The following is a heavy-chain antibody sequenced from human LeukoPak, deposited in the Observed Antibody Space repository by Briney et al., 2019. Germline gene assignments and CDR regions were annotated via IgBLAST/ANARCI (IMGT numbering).Heavy chain of an antibody. CDR3: ARGPYCSGGSCYWFDP. V-gene: IGHV4-34*01. CDR1: GGSFSGYY. D-gene: IGHD2-15*01. Sequence: PSETLSLTCAVYGGSFSGYYWSWIRQPPGKGLEWIGEINHSGSTNYNPSLKSRVTISVDTSKNQFSLKLGSVTAADTAVYYCARGPYCSGGSCYWFDPWGQGTLVTVSS. J-gene: IGHJ5*02. CDR2: INHSGST.